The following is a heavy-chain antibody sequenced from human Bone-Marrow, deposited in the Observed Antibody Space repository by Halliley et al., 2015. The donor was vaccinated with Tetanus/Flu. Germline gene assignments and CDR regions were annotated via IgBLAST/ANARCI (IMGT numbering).Heavy chain of an antibody. CDR2: ISASGARK. Sequence: SLRLSCATSGFTFSTFGMIWVRQAPGKGLEWVSSISASGARKDYADSVKGRFTISRDNSKNTLYLQMSSLRAEDTAVYYCAKGQEYYAASGQAYYFDYWGQGTLVTVSS. D-gene: IGHD3-22*01. J-gene: IGHJ4*02. CDR3: AKGQEYYAASGQAYYFDY. CDR1: GFTFSTFG. V-gene: IGHV3-23*01.